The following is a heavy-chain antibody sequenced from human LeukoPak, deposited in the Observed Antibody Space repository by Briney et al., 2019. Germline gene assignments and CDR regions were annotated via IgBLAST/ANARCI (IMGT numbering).Heavy chain of an antibody. J-gene: IGHJ5*02. D-gene: IGHD3-22*01. CDR2: IRYDGSFK. V-gene: IGHV3-30*02. CDR1: GFTFSDYG. CDR3: AKLPRSSGLPSS. Sequence: GGSLRLSCAASGFTFSDYGLHWVRQAPGKGLVWVAFIRYDGSFKYYADSVKGRFTISRDNSEDTLFLQMNSLRAEDTALYYCAKLPRSSGLPSSWGQGTLVTVSS.